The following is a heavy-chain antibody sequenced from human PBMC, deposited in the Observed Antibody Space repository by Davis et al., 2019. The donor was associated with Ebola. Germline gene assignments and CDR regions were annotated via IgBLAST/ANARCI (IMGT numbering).Heavy chain of an antibody. D-gene: IGHD2-2*01. J-gene: IGHJ4*02. CDR3: ARGRRYCSSTSCFLFDY. CDR2: INPNSGGT. CDR1: GYTFTGYY. V-gene: IGHV1-2*04. Sequence: AASVKVSCKASGYTFTGYYMHWVRQAPGQGLEWMGWINPNSGGTNYAQKFQGWVTMTRDTSISTAYMELSRLRSDDTAVYYCARGRRYCSSTSCFLFDYWGQGTLVTVSS.